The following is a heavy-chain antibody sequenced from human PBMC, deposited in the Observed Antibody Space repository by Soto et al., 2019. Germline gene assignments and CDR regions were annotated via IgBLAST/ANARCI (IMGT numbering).Heavy chain of an antibody. CDR2: INTDGSQK. J-gene: IGHJ3*01. CDR3: ARVSRRNTFDV. Sequence: GVLRLSCAASGFTFNSYWMTWVRQAPGKGLEWVANINTDGSQKHSVDSVKGRFTFSRDNAKNSLYLQMNSLRVEDTAVYYCARVSRRNTFDVWGQGTMVTVSS. V-gene: IGHV3-7*01. CDR1: GFTFNSYW.